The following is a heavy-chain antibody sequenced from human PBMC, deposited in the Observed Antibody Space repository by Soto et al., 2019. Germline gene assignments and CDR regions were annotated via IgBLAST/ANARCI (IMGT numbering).Heavy chain of an antibody. V-gene: IGHV3-23*01. J-gene: IGHJ4*02. Sequence: EVQLLESGGGLVQPGGSLRLSCAASGFTFSSYAMSWVRQAPGKGLDWVSVISGSGTYTYYADSVKGRFTISRDNSEHTLYLQLITLRAEDTVIYYSVKHGQGYSTNFDFWGQGTLATVAS. D-gene: IGHD4-4*01. CDR3: VKHGQGYSTNFDF. CDR1: GFTFSSYA. CDR2: ISGSGTYT.